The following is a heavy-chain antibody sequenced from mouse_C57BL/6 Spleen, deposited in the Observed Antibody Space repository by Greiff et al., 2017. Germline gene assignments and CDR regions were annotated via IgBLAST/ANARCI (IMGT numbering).Heavy chain of an antibody. Sequence: EVQRVESGGGLVQPGGSMKLSCVASGFTFSNYWMNWVRQSPEKGLEWVAQIRLKSDNYATHYAESVKGRFTISRDDSKSSVYLQMNSLRAEDTGIYYCTDPGYWGQGTSVTVSS. CDR1: GFTFSNYW. CDR2: IRLKSDNYAT. V-gene: IGHV6-3*01. CDR3: TDPGY. J-gene: IGHJ4*01.